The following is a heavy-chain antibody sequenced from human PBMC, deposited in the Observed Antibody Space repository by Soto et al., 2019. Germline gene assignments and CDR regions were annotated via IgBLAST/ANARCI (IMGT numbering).Heavy chain of an antibody. CDR3: AREDRAGGDY. Sequence: GASVKVSCKASGYTFTSYAIIWVRQAPGQGLEWMGWISGYNGNTNYGQKFQGRVTMTTDTTTSTAYMELRSLRSDDTAVYYCAREDRAGGDYWGQGTLVTVSS. CDR2: ISGYNGNT. J-gene: IGHJ4*02. V-gene: IGHV1-18*04. D-gene: IGHD3-10*01. CDR1: GYTFTSYA.